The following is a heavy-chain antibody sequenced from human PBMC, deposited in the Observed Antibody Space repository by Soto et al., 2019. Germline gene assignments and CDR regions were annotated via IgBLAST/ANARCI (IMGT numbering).Heavy chain of an antibody. Sequence: ASVKVSCTASGYTFTSYGISWVRQAPGQGLEWMGWISAYNGNTNYAQKLQGRVTMTTDTSTSTAYMELRSLRSDDTAVYYCAREESYGGVYYYYGMDVWGQGTTVTVSS. J-gene: IGHJ6*02. D-gene: IGHD2-8*02. CDR1: GYTFTSYG. CDR2: ISAYNGNT. CDR3: AREESYGGVYYYYGMDV. V-gene: IGHV1-18*01.